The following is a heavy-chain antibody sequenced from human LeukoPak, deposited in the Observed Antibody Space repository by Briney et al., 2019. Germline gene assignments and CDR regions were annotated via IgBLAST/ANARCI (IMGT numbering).Heavy chain of an antibody. CDR1: GFTFSTYW. J-gene: IGHJ4*02. V-gene: IGHV3-7*01. Sequence: GGSLRLSCAASGFTFSTYWMSWARQAPGKGLEWVANIKQDGSEKYYLDSVKGRFTISRDNAKNSLYLQMNSLRAEDTVVYFCTREAAAGIDYWGQGTLVTVSS. CDR2: IKQDGSEK. CDR3: TREAAAGIDY. D-gene: IGHD6-13*01.